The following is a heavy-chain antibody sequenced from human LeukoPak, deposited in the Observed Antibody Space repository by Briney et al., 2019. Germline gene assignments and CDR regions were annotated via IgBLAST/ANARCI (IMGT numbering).Heavy chain of an antibody. Sequence: GGSLRLSCAASGFTFSSYWMSWVRQAPEKGLEWVANIKQDGSEKYYVDSVKGRFTISRDNAKNSLYLQMNSLRAEDTAVYYCARFYSTPHYYYDSSGYYHFDYWGQGTLVTVSS. J-gene: IGHJ4*02. D-gene: IGHD3-22*01. CDR3: ARFYSTPHYYYDSSGYYHFDY. CDR1: GFTFSSYW. CDR2: IKQDGSEK. V-gene: IGHV3-7*01.